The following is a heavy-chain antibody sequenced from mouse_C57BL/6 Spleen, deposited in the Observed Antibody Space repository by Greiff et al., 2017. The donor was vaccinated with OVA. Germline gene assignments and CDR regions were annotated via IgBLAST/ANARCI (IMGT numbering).Heavy chain of an antibody. CDR3: TRDYGSRWYFDV. D-gene: IGHD1-1*01. CDR1: GYTFTDYE. J-gene: IGHJ1*03. CDR2: IDPETGGT. Sequence: QVQLQQSGAELVRPGASVTLSCKASGYTFTDYEMHWVKQTPVHGLEWIGAIDPETGGTAYNQKFKGKAILTADKSSSTAYMELRSLTSEDSAVDYCTRDYGSRWYFDVWGTGTTVTVSS. V-gene: IGHV1-15*01.